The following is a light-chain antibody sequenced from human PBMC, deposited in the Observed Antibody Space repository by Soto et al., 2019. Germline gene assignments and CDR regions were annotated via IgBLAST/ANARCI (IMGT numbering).Light chain of an antibody. Sequence: ALTQPASLSGSPGQSITISCTGTSSDIGAYDYVSWFQQHPGKAPKLMIYEVTNRPSGVSNRFSGSKSGNTASLTISGLQAEDEADYYCSSYTTSSTRVFGTGTKVTVL. CDR3: SSYTTSSTRV. CDR2: EVT. V-gene: IGLV2-14*01. CDR1: SSDIGAYDY. J-gene: IGLJ1*01.